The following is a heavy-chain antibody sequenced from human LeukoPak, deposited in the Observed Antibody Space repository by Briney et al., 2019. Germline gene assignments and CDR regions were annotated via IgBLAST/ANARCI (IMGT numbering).Heavy chain of an antibody. CDR1: GFTFSTYA. V-gene: IGHV3-64*01. CDR3: TRDIGRLRGDAFDF. Sequence: GGSLRLSCTASGFTFSTYATHWVRQAPGKGLEYVSGIIGNGRSTFHGSPVKGRFTVSRDNSKDTLYLKMGSLRAEDMAVYYCTRDIGRLRGDAFDFWGKGTMVTLS. J-gene: IGHJ3*01. CDR2: IIGNGRST. D-gene: IGHD2-15*01.